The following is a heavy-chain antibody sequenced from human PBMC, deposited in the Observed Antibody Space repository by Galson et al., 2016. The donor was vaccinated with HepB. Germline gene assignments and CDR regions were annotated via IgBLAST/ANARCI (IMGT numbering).Heavy chain of an antibody. CDR3: ARRRNLVLVPAANRQSYYYGMDV. J-gene: IGHJ6*02. D-gene: IGHD2-2*01. V-gene: IGHV4-34*01. CDR2: INHSGSS. Sequence: SETLSLTCAVYGGSFRGYFWTWIRQPPGKGLEWIGEINHSGSSNYNPSLKSRVTMSVDTSKNQLSLKLTSVTAADTAVYYCARRRNLVLVPAANRQSYYYGMDVWGQGTTVTVSS. CDR1: GGSFRGYF.